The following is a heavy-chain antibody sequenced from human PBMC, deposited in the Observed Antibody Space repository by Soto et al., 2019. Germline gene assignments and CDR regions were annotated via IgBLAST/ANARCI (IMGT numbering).Heavy chain of an antibody. CDR2: IYYSGST. CDR1: GGSISSYY. V-gene: IGHV4-59*01. Sequence: PSETLSLTCTVSGGSISSYYWSWIRQPPGKGLEWIGYIYYSGSTNYNPSLKSRVTISVDTSKNQFSLKLSSVTAADTAVYYCARKDYYYGMDVWRQRTTVTVSS. CDR3: ARKDYYYGMDV. J-gene: IGHJ6*02.